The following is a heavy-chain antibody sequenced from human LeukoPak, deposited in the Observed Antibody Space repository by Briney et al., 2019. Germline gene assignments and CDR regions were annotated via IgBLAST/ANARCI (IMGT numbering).Heavy chain of an antibody. CDR3: ARGRRGSYYTFQV. Sequence: GGSLRLSCAVSGFSLSDYYMNWVRQAPGKGLEWISYVTNTGRSTNYADSVKGRFTTSRGSAKNSVSLQLSSLTAEDTAVYYCARGRRGSYYTFQVWGQGTLVSVSS. J-gene: IGHJ4*02. V-gene: IGHV3-11*01. D-gene: IGHD3-16*01. CDR2: VTNTGRST. CDR1: GFSLSDYY.